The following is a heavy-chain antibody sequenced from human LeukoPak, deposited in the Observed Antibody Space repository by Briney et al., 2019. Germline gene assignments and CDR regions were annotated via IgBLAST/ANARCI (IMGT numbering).Heavy chain of an antibody. Sequence: GGSLRLSCAASGFTFSGSAMHWVRQASGKGLEWVGRIRSKANSYATADAASVKGRFTISRDDSKNTAYLQMNSLKTEDTAVYYCTRGTYYYDSSGYHGGDYWGQGTLVTVSS. CDR1: GFTFSGSA. D-gene: IGHD3-22*01. CDR3: TRGTYYYDSSGYHGGDY. J-gene: IGHJ4*02. CDR2: IRSKANSYAT. V-gene: IGHV3-73*01.